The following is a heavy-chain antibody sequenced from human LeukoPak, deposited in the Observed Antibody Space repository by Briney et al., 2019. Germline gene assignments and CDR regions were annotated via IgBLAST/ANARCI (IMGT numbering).Heavy chain of an antibody. D-gene: IGHD2-2*01. J-gene: IGHJ4*02. V-gene: IGHV3-21*01. CDR1: GFTFSSYG. CDR3: ARDIGWCCSSTSCYPFDY. CDR2: ISSSSSYI. Sequence: GGSLRLSCAASGFTFSSYGMSWVRQAPGKGLEWVSSISSSSSYIYYADSVKGRFTISRDNAKNSLYLQMNSLRAEDTAVYYCARDIGWCCSSTSCYPFDYWGQGTLVTVSS.